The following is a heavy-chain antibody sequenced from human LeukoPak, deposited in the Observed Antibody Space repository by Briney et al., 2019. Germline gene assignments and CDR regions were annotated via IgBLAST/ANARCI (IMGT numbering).Heavy chain of an antibody. CDR2: ISSSSSYI. V-gene: IGHV3-21*01. Sequence: GGSLRLSCAASGFTFSPYNMNWVRQAPGKGLEWVSFISSSSSYIYYADSLKGRFTISRDSAKNSLYLQMNSLRAEDTAVYYCARDARDYWGQGTLVTVSS. J-gene: IGHJ4*02. CDR3: ARDARDY. CDR1: GFTFSPYN.